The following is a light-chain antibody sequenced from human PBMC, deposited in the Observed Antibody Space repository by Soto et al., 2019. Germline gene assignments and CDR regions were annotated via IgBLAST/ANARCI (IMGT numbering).Light chain of an antibody. Sequence: IVLTQSPATLSLSPGERATLSCRASQSVTKYLAWYQQKPGQTPRLLIYDISTRAPGIPARFSGSGSGTDFTLTISSLEPDDFATYYCQQCDNWPPITSGQGTRLEIE. CDR1: QSVTKY. V-gene: IGKV3-11*01. J-gene: IGKJ5*01. CDR2: DIS. CDR3: QQCDNWPPIT.